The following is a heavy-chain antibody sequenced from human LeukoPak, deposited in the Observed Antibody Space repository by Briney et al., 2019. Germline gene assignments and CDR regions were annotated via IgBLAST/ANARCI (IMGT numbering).Heavy chain of an antibody. D-gene: IGHD3-22*01. CDR2: MNPNSGNT. J-gene: IGHJ4*02. Sequence: GSVKVSCKASGYTFTSYDINWVRQATGQGLEWMGWMNPNSGNTGYAQKFQGRVTMTRNTSISTAYVELSSLRSEDTAVYYCAREGGAYYDSSGYDFDYWGQGTLVTVSS. CDR3: AREGGAYYDSSGYDFDY. CDR1: GYTFTSYD. V-gene: IGHV1-8*02.